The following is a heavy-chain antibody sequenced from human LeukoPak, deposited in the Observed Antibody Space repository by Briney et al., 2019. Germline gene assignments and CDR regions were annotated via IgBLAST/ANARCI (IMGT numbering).Heavy chain of an antibody. V-gene: IGHV4-59*01. CDR1: GGSISSDY. D-gene: IGHD3-22*01. CDR3: ARLSGYSSGHYYSDY. Sequence: PSESLSLTCTVSGGSISSDYWSWIRQPPGKGLEWIGYIYYRGSTNYNPSLKSRVTISVDTSKNQFSLKLSSVTAADTAVYYCARLSGYSSGHYYSDYWGQGTLVTVSS. CDR2: IYYRGST. J-gene: IGHJ4*02.